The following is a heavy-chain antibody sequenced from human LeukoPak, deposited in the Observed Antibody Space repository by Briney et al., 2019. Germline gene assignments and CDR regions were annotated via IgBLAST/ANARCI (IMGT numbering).Heavy chain of an antibody. D-gene: IGHD3-22*01. CDR3: ARVYYYDSSGYAY. CDR2: INPNSGGT. Sequence: ASVKVSCKASGYTFTGYYMHWVRQAPGQGLEWMGWINPNSGGTNYAQKFQGRVTMTRDTSISAAYMELSRLRSDDTAVYYCARVYYYDSSGYAYWGQGTLVTVSS. V-gene: IGHV1-2*02. CDR1: GYTFTGYY. J-gene: IGHJ4*02.